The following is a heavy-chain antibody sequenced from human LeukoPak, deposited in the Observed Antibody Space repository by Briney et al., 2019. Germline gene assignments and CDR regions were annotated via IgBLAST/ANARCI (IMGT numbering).Heavy chain of an antibody. D-gene: IGHD1-26*01. CDR1: GFTFSSYG. Sequence: GGSLRLSCAASGFTFSSYGMHWVRQAPGKGLEWVAVISYDGSNKYYADSVKGRFTISRDNSKNTLYLQMNSLRAEDTAVYYCAKDRGLSSPPFDYWGQGTLVTVSS. CDR3: AKDRGLSSPPFDY. V-gene: IGHV3-30*18. J-gene: IGHJ4*02. CDR2: ISYDGSNK.